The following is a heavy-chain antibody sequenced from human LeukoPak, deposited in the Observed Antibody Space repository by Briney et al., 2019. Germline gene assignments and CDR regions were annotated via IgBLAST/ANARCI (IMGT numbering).Heavy chain of an antibody. CDR1: GFTFSSYA. J-gene: IGHJ3*02. CDR2: ISYDGSNK. D-gene: IGHD3-22*01. CDR3: ARGGGLGVVVCTAKTFDI. V-gene: IGHV3-30-3*01. Sequence: GRSLRLSCAASGFTFSSYAMHWVRQAPGKGLEWVAVISYDGSNKYYADSVKGRFTISRDNSKNTLYLQMNSLRAEDTAVYYCARGGGLGVVVCTAKTFDIWGQGTMVTVSS.